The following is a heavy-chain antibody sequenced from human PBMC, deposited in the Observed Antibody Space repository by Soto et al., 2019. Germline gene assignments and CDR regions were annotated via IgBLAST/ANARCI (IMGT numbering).Heavy chain of an antibody. CDR1: GFTFSSYA. CDR2: ISGSGGST. Sequence: GGSLRLSCAASGFTFSSYAMSWVRQAPGKGLEWVSAISGSGGSTYYADSVKGRFTISRDNSKNTLYLQMNSLRAEDTAVYYCAEDGPGDDFWSGHYYYYGMDVWGQGTTVTVSS. V-gene: IGHV3-23*01. D-gene: IGHD3-3*01. J-gene: IGHJ6*02. CDR3: AEDGPGDDFWSGHYYYYGMDV.